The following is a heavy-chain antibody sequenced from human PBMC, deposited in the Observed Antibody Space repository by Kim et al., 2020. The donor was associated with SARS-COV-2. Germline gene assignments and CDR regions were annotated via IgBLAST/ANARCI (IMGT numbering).Heavy chain of an antibody. CDR2: TTRSGDGS. CDR3: VRYGRSYGAVL. D-gene: IGHD1-26*01. J-gene: IGHJ4*02. CDR1: GFTFRDYA. V-gene: IGHV3-64*04. Sequence: GGSLRLSCVGSGFTFRDYAIHWVRRAPGKGLEYVSATTRSGDGSFYADSVEGRFTISRDNSKNTLYLQMNSLRLEDTSMYYCVRYGRSYGAVLWGQGTLVIVSS.